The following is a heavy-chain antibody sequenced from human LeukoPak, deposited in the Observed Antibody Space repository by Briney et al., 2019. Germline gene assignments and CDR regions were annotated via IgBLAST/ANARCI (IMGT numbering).Heavy chain of an antibody. V-gene: IGHV3-21*01. D-gene: IGHD3-22*01. CDR2: ISSSSSYI. J-gene: IGHJ5*02. CDR3: ARVHKNSSGYYYENWFDP. Sequence: GGSLRLSCAASGFTFSSYSMNWVRQAPGKGLEWVSSISSSSSYIYYADSVKGRFTISRDNAKNSLYLQMNSLRAEDTAVYYCARVHKNSSGYYYENWFDPWGQGTLVTVSS. CDR1: GFTFSSYS.